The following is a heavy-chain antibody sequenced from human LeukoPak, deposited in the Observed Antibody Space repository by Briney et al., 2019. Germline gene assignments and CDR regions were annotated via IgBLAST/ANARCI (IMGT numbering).Heavy chain of an antibody. V-gene: IGHV4-39*01. CDR1: GGSISSSSYY. D-gene: IGHD3-3*01. CDR2: IYYSGST. J-gene: IGHJ4*02. Sequence: SETLSLTCTVSGGSISSSSYYWGWIRQPPGKGLEWIGSIYYSGSTYYNPSLKSRVTISVDTSKNQFSLKLSSVTAADTAVYYCARQGKDFWSGYYSPYYFDYWGQGTLVTVSS. CDR3: ARQGKDFWSGYYSPYYFDY.